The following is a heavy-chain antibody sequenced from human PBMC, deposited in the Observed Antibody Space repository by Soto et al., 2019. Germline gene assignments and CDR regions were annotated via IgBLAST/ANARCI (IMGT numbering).Heavy chain of an antibody. J-gene: IGHJ5*02. CDR1: GYTFSNYD. CDR3: ARECTALNQIDP. CDR2: ISVDSGNT. D-gene: IGHD5-18*01. Sequence: QVQLVQSGAEVKKPGASVKVSCKASGYTFSNYDITWVRQAPGQGLERMGWISVDSGNTNYAQKFQGRVTMTTDTSTSTAYMELRSLRSDDTAVYYCARECTALNQIDPWGQGTLVTVSS. V-gene: IGHV1-18*01.